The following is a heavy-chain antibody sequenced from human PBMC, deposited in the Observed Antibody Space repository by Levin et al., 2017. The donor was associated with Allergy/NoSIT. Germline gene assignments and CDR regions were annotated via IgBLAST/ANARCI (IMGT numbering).Heavy chain of an antibody. D-gene: IGHD3-3*01. CDR3: ARDSGLFGTIFGVVSDAFDI. Sequence: ASVKVSCKASGYTFTSYGISWVRQAPGQGLEWMGWISAYNGNTNYAQKLQGRVTMTTDTSTSTAYMELRSLRSDDTAVYYCARDSGLFGTIFGVVSDAFDIWGQGTMVTVPS. CDR2: ISAYNGNT. J-gene: IGHJ3*02. V-gene: IGHV1-18*01. CDR1: GYTFTSYG.